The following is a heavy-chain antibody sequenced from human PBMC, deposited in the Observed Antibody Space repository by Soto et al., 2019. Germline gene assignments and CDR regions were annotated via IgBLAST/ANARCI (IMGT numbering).Heavy chain of an antibody. Sequence: EEQLLESGGGVVQRGGSLRLSCAPSGFIFSNYAMTWVRQAPGKGLEWVSRISGRGGSTYYADSVKGRLTMSRDNSKNTLYLQMNSLSAEDTAIYYCARRAGGAVVWYYDLWGRGTLVTV. CDR3: ARRAGGAVVWYYDL. D-gene: IGHD2-21*01. J-gene: IGHJ2*01. V-gene: IGHV3-23*01. CDR1: GFIFSNYA. CDR2: ISGRGGST.